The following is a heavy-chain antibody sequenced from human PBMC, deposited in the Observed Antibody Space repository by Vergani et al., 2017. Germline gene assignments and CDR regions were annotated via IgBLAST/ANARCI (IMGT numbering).Heavy chain of an antibody. CDR3: ARTEGSGDLFDY. Sequence: QVQLVQSGAEVKKPGASVKVSCKASGYTFTSYYMHWVRQAPGQGLEWMGIINPSGGSTSYAQKFQGRVTMTRDTATSTVYMELSSLRSEDTAVYYCARTEGSGDLFDYWGQGTLVTVSS. D-gene: IGHD3-10*01. CDR1: GYTFTSYY. CDR2: INPSGGST. J-gene: IGHJ4*02. V-gene: IGHV1-46*01.